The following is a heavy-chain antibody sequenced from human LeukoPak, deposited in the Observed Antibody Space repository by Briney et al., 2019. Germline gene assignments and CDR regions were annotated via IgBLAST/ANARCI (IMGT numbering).Heavy chain of an antibody. D-gene: IGHD3-3*01. CDR2: IYYSGRT. J-gene: IGHJ6*03. Sequence: SETLSLTCTVSGVSISSSTYYWGWIRQPPGKGLEWIGSIYYSGRTYYDPSLKSRVTISVDTSKNQFSLKLTSVTAADTAVYYCARAGGGYYSRYYYYMDVWGKGTTVTVSS. CDR3: ARAGGGYYSRYYYYMDV. CDR1: GVSISSSTYY. V-gene: IGHV4-39*07.